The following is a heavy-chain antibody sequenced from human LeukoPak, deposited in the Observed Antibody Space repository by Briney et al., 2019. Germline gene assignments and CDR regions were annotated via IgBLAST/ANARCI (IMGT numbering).Heavy chain of an antibody. D-gene: IGHD2-2*02. Sequence: ASVKVSCKASGYTFTSHDMHWVRQAPGQRLEWMGCTNTDNGNTKYSQEFQGRVTITRDTSESTAYMELSSLRSEDFAMYYCTLYNHWGQGTLVTVSS. J-gene: IGHJ5*02. V-gene: IGHV1-3*02. CDR3: TLYNH. CDR2: TNTDNGNT. CDR1: GYTFTSHD.